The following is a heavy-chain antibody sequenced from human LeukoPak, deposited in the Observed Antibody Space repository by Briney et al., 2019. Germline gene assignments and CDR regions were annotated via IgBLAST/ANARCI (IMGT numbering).Heavy chain of an antibody. CDR3: AKGVISSVLDAFDI. CDR1: GFTFDDYA. CDR2: ISWNSGSI. V-gene: IGHV3-9*03. J-gene: IGHJ3*02. Sequence: GGSLRLSCAASGFTFDDYAMHWVRQAPGKGLEWVSGISWNSGSIGYADSVKGRSTISRDNAKNSLYLQMNSLRAEDMALYYCAKGVISSVLDAFDIWGQGTMVTVSS. D-gene: IGHD3-10*01.